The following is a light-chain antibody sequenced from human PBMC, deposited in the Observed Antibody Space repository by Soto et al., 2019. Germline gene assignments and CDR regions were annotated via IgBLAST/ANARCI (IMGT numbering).Light chain of an antibody. CDR3: QQYDSYSLT. CDR2: DAS. V-gene: IGKV1-5*01. CDR1: HSIRDC. J-gene: IGKJ4*02. Sequence: DIQMTQSPSTLSASVGDRVTITCRASHSIRDCLAWYQQKPVKAPKLLIFDASNLESGVPSRFSGSGSGTEFTLTISILKPDDFATYYCQQYDSYSLTFGGGTKVEIK.